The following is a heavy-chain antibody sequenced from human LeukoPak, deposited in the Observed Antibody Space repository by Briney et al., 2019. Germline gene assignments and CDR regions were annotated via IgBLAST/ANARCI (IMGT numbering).Heavy chain of an antibody. CDR1: GGSISSYY. Sequence: PSETLPLTCTVSGGSISSYYWSWIRQPAGKGLEWIGRIYTSGSTNYNPSLKSRVTMSVDTSKNQFSLKLSSVTAADTAVYYCACSRLYYYDSSGYPDQTDYWGKGTLVTVSS. J-gene: IGHJ4*02. D-gene: IGHD3-22*01. CDR3: ACSRLYYYDSSGYPDQTDY. V-gene: IGHV4-4*07. CDR2: IYTSGST.